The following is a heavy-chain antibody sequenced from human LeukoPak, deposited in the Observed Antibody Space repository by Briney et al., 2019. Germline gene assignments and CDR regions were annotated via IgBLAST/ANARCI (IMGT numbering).Heavy chain of an antibody. D-gene: IGHD5-12*01. V-gene: IGHV4-34*01. CDR3: AGGYSGYDVGY. J-gene: IGHJ4*02. CDR2: INHGGSA. CDR1: DASFSGFY. Sequence: SETLSLTCAVYDASFSGFYWNWMRQPPGKGLEWIGEINHGGSANYHPSLMSRVTFSIDTSKKQFSLNLTSVTVADTAVYYCAGGYSGYDVGYWGQGTRVTVSS.